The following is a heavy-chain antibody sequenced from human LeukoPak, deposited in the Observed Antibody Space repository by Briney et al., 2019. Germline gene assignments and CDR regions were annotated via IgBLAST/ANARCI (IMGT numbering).Heavy chain of an antibody. V-gene: IGHV3-23*01. J-gene: IGHJ4*02. Sequence: PGGSLRLSCAASGFTFSSYAMSWVRQAPGKGLEWVSAISGSGGSTYYADSVRGRFTISRDNSKNTLYLQMNSLRAEDTAVYYCAKEGGSSWYVYYFDYWGQGTLVTVSS. CDR3: AKEGGSSWYVYYFDY. CDR1: GFTFSSYA. CDR2: ISGSGGST. D-gene: IGHD6-13*01.